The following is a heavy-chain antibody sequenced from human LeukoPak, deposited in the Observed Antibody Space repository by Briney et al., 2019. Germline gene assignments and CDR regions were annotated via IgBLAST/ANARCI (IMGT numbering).Heavy chain of an antibody. D-gene: IGHD3-10*01. Sequence: HGAALQISSEGSGSIFTSYWISWGRPLPGKGQEGMGRIDASDYYTNYSPSFQGHVTISADKSISTAYLQWSSLKASDTAMYYCARTYGSGSYMFNYWGQGTLVTVSS. J-gene: IGHJ4*02. V-gene: IGHV5-10-1*01. CDR3: ARTYGSGSYMFNY. CDR2: IDASDYYT. CDR1: GSIFTSYW.